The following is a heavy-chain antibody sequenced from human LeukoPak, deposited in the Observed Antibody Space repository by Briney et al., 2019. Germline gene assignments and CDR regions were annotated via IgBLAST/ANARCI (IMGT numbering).Heavy chain of an antibody. V-gene: IGHV1-69*06. J-gene: IGHJ4*02. CDR2: IIPIFGTA. CDR3: ARDRGDGYNSPFDY. D-gene: IGHD5-24*01. Sequence: ASVKVSCKASGYTFTSYGISWVRQAPGQGLEWMGGIIPIFGTANYAQKFQGRVTITADKSTSTAYMELSSLRSDDTAVYYCARDRGDGYNSPFDYWGQGTLVTVSS. CDR1: GYTFTSYG.